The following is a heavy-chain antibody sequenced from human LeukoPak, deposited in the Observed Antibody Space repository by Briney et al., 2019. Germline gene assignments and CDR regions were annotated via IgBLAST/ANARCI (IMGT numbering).Heavy chain of an antibody. CDR1: GGSISSFY. J-gene: IGHJ2*01. Sequence: SETLSLTCTVSGGSISSFYWSWIRQPPGKGLEWIGYIYYSGSTNYNPSLKSRVTISVDTSKNQFSLKLSSVTAADTAVYYCARQYCSGGSCYWYFDLWGRGTLVTVSS. CDR3: ARQYCSGGSCYWYFDL. V-gene: IGHV4-59*01. CDR2: IYYSGST. D-gene: IGHD2-15*01.